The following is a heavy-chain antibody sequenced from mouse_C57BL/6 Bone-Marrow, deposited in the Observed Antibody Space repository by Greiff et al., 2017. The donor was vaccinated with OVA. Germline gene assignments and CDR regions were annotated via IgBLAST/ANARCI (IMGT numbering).Heavy chain of an antibody. D-gene: IGHD1-1*01. CDR2: ISDGGSYT. CDR3: ASGGTLLQRSGSWFAY. Sequence: EVQGVESGGGLVKPGGSLKLSCAASGFTFSSYAMSWVRQTPEKRLEWVATISDGGSYTYYPDNVKGRFTISRDNAKNHLYLQMSQLMSGNSAMKYCASGGTLLQRSGSWFAYWGQGTLVTVSA. CDR1: GFTFSSYA. V-gene: IGHV5-4*01. J-gene: IGHJ3*01.